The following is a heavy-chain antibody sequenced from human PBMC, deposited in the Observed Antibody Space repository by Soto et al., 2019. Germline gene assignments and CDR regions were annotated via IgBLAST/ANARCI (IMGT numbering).Heavy chain of an antibody. CDR2: TSSSGSTI. CDR3: AREPPFLEWLSLYYYYGMDV. J-gene: IGHJ6*02. D-gene: IGHD3-3*01. CDR1: GFTFSSYE. V-gene: IGHV3-48*03. Sequence: GGSLRLSCAASGFTFSSYEMNWVRQAPGKGLEWVSYTSSSGSTIYYADSVKGRFTISRDNAKNSLYLQMNSLRAEDTAVYYCAREPPFLEWLSLYYYYGMDVWGQGTTVTVSS.